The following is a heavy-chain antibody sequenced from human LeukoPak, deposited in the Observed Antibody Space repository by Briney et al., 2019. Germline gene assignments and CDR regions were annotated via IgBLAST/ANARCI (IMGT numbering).Heavy chain of an antibody. CDR1: GFTFSSYS. Sequence: GGSLRLSCAASGFTFSSYSMNWVRQAPGKGLEWVSSISSSSSYIYYADSVKGRFTISRDNAKNSLYLQMNSLRAEDTAVYYCAKDSRSYYYGSGSFGYWGQGTLVTVSS. CDR3: AKDSRSYYYGSGSFGY. D-gene: IGHD3-10*01. J-gene: IGHJ4*02. V-gene: IGHV3-21*01. CDR2: ISSSSSYI.